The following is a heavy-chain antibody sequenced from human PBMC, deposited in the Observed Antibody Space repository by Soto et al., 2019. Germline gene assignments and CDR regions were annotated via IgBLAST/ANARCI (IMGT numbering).Heavy chain of an antibody. CDR3: ARLPYSGSTGYYYGIDV. D-gene: IGHD1-26*01. Sequence: EVQLVQSGAEVKKPGESLKISCKGSGYSFTSYWIGWVRQMPGKGLEWLGLIYPGDSDTRYSPSFQGQVTISADKSISTAYLQWSSLKASDTAMYYCARLPYSGSTGYYYGIDVWGQGTTVTVSS. CDR2: IYPGDSDT. CDR1: GYSFTSYW. V-gene: IGHV5-51*03. J-gene: IGHJ6*02.